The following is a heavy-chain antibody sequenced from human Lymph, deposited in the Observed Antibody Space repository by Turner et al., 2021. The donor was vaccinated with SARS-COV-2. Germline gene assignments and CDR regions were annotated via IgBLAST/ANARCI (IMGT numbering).Heavy chain of an antibody. V-gene: IGHV4-59*08. CDR1: GGAISSTS. D-gene: IGHD1-1*01. CDR3: ARHQGSTSGYDHGMNV. CDR2: FYKIGSI. Sequence: QGQLQESGPGLVGPSETLSLTCPVSGGAISSTSWSWLRTSPGRGLEWIGYFYKIGSIDYNPTLRSRVTIAVDTSKNQLSLNLISVTAADTAVYYCARHQGSTSGYDHGMNVWGQGTAVIVSS. J-gene: IGHJ6*02.